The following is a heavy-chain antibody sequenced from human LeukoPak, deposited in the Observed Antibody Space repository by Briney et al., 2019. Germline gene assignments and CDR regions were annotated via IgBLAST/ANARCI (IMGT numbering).Heavy chain of an antibody. CDR2: INPNSGGT. V-gene: IGHV1-2*02. J-gene: IGHJ6*02. D-gene: IGHD2-2*01. Sequence: GASVKVSCKASGYTFTGYYMHWVRQAPGQGLEWMGWINPNSGGTNYAQKFQGRVTMTRDTSISTAYVELSRLRSDDTAVYYCARVSIMTYYNYYGMDVWGQGTTVTVSS. CDR3: ARVSIMTYYNYYGMDV. CDR1: GYTFTGYY.